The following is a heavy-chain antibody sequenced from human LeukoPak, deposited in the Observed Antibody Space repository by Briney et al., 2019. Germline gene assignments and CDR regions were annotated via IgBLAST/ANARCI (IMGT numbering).Heavy chain of an antibody. V-gene: IGHV1-2*02. CDR3: ARLRLGYCSSTSCYDPYYFDY. J-gene: IGHJ4*02. CDR1: GYTFTDYY. Sequence: GASVKVSCKASGYTFTDYYIHLVRQAPGQGLEWMGLINPNNGDTDYAQKFQGRVTMTRDTSTSTAYMELRSLRSDDTAVYYCARLRLGYCSSTSCYDPYYFDYWGQGTLVTVSS. CDR2: INPNNGDT. D-gene: IGHD2-2*01.